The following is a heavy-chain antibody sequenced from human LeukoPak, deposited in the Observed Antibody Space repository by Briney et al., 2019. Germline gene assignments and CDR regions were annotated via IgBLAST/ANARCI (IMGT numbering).Heavy chain of an antibody. V-gene: IGHV3-48*01. J-gene: IGHJ4*02. Sequence: GGSLRLSCAASGFTFSSYSMNWVRQAPGKGLEWVSYISSSSSTIYYADSVEGRFTISRDNAKNSLYLQMNSLRAEDTAVYYCARDWGRDSSGYYLFTFDYWGQGTLVTVSS. CDR3: ARDWGRDSSGYYLFTFDY. D-gene: IGHD3-22*01. CDR1: GFTFSSYS. CDR2: ISSSSSTI.